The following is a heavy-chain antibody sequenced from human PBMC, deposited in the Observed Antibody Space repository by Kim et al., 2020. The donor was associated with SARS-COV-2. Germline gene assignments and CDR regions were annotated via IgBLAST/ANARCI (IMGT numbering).Heavy chain of an antibody. V-gene: IGHV3-23*01. Sequence: GGSLRLSCAASGFTFSSYAMSWVRQAPGKGLEWVSAISGSGGSTYCADSVKGRFTISRDNSKNTLYLQMNSLRAEDTAVYYCAKDHCSSTSCLYGMDVWGQGTTVTVSS. D-gene: IGHD2-2*01. CDR3: AKDHCSSTSCLYGMDV. CDR1: GFTFSSYA. CDR2: ISGSGGST. J-gene: IGHJ6*02.